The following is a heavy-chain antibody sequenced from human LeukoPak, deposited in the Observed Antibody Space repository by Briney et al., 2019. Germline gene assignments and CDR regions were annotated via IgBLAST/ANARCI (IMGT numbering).Heavy chain of an antibody. D-gene: IGHD6-19*01. Sequence: SVNVSCKASGGTFSSYAISWVRQAPGQGLEWMGGIIPIFGTANYAQKFQGRVTITTDESTSTAYMELSSQRAEDTAVYYCARGLGTASGWSGDYFDYWGQGTLVTVSS. J-gene: IGHJ4*02. CDR3: ARGLGTASGWSGDYFDY. V-gene: IGHV1-69*05. CDR2: IIPIFGTA. CDR1: GGTFSSYA.